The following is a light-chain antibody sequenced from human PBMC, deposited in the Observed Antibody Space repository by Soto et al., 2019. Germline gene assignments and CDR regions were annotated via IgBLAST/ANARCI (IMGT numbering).Light chain of an antibody. CDR3: QHYDDLPWT. CDR1: KDIKHY. J-gene: IGKJ1*01. V-gene: IGKV1-33*01. Sequence: DIQMTQSPSSLSASVGDRVTITCQASKDIKHYLNWYQQKPGKAPKLLIYAASILETGVPSRFRGSGSGTYFTFTISSLQPEDIATYYCQHYDDLPWTFGQGTKVAIK. CDR2: AAS.